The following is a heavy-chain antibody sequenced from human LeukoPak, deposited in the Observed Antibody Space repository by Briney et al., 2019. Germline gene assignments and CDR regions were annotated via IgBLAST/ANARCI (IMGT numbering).Heavy chain of an antibody. V-gene: IGHV3-30-3*01. CDR2: ISYDGSNK. J-gene: IGHJ4*02. CDR1: GFTFRNYA. Sequence: GGSLRLSCAASGFTFRNYAMHWVRQAPGKGLELVAIISYDGSNKYYADSVKGRFTIPRDNSKNTLYLQMNSLRAEDTAVYYCAKDRYCSGGSCYSYDYWGQGTLVTVSS. CDR3: AKDRYCSGGSCYSYDY. D-gene: IGHD2-15*01.